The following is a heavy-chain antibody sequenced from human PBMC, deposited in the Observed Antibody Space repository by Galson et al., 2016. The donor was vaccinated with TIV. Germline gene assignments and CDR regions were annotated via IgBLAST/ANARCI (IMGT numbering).Heavy chain of an antibody. D-gene: IGHD7-27*01. CDR3: AREDHQYGTNWYSYYYYYGMDI. V-gene: IGHV3-30-3*01. CDR1: GFIFDRYA. CDR2: VSYDGSNK. Sequence: SLRLSCAASGFIFDRYAMHWVRQAPGKGLEWVAVVSYDGSNKYYAESVKGRFTISRDNSKNTLYLQMKSLRAEDTAFYYCAREDHQYGTNWYSYYYYYGMDIWSQGTTVTVS. J-gene: IGHJ6*02.